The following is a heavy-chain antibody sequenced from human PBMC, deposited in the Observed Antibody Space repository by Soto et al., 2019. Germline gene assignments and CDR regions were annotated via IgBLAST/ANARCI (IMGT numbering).Heavy chain of an antibody. D-gene: IGHD6-19*01. V-gene: IGHV3-64D*06. CDR3: VKEGYMRSDWYGQFDC. CDR1: GFSFNTYT. J-gene: IGHJ4*02. CDR2: ISRNGGNT. Sequence: GESLKISCSASGFSFNTYTMHWVRQAPGKGLEFVSAISRNGGNTYYADSVKGRFAISRDNSKNTLYLQMNSLRPEDTALYYCVKEGYMRSDWYGQFDCWGQGTLVTVSS.